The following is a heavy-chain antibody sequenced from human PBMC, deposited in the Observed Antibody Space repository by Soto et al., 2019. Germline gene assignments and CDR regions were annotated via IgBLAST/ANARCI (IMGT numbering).Heavy chain of an antibody. CDR2: LSYTGST. CDR1: GGPVRDAYSY. D-gene: IGHD2-8*02. Sequence: PSETLSLTCTVSGGPVRDAYSYWTWIRQPPGKGLEWMSYLSYTGSTYYNPSLRNRATISVDESSTHLSLRLSSVTAADTAVYYCARELEGGVFDIWGRGTLVT. V-gene: IGHV4-30-4*01. J-gene: IGHJ3*02. CDR3: ARELEGGVFDI.